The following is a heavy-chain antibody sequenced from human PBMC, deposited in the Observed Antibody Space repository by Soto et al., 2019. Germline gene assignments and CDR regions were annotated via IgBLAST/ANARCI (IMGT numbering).Heavy chain of an antibody. D-gene: IGHD2-21*02. CDR2: IISSSSTI. Sequence: PVGSLRLSCAAYGFTFSSYSMNWVRQAPGKGLEWVSYIISSSSTIYYADSVKGRFTISRDNAKNSLYLQMNSLRDEDTAVYYCARDLWERPIVVVTAIPKRDDAFDIWGQGTMVTVSS. J-gene: IGHJ3*02. V-gene: IGHV3-48*02. CDR1: GFTFSSYS. CDR3: ARDLWERPIVVVTAIPKRDDAFDI.